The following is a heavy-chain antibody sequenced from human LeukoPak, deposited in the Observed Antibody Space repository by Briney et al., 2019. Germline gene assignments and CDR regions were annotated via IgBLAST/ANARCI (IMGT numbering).Heavy chain of an antibody. CDR2: ISAYNGNT. CDR1: GYTFTSHG. V-gene: IGHV1-18*01. CDR3: ARGPHIVVVVAAINGNAFDI. D-gene: IGHD2-15*01. Sequence: ASVKVSCKASGYTFTSHGISWVRQAPGQGLEWMGWISAYNGNTNYAQKLQGRVTMTTDTSTSTAYMELRSLRSDDTAVYYCARGPHIVVVVAAINGNAFDIWGQGTMVTVSS. J-gene: IGHJ3*02.